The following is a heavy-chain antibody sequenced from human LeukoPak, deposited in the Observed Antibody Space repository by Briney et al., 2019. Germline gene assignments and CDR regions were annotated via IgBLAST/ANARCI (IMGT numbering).Heavy chain of an antibody. D-gene: IGHD5-12*01. CDR3: VRATVATRGPDY. J-gene: IGHJ4*02. CDR2: MWYDGSNK. V-gene: IGHV3-33*01. CDR1: GVTFSTSC. Sequence: QPGRSLRLSCAASGVTFSTSCMHWVRQAPGRGLEWVAVMWYDGSNKSYADSVKGRFTISRDNSKNTLYLQMNTLRAEDTAVYYCVRATVATRGPDYWGQGTLVTVSS.